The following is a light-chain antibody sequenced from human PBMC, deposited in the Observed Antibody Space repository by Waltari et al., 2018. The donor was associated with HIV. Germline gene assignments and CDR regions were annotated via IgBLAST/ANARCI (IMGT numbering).Light chain of an antibody. CDR3: CSYAGSSTPFV. Sequence: QSALPQPASVSGPPGQPITISCTGTRSDVGSSNLFSWYQQYPGKGPKLMIYEVSKRPSGVSNRFSGSKSGNTASLTISGLQAEDEADYYCCSYAGSSTPFVFGTATKVTVL. J-gene: IGLJ1*01. V-gene: IGLV2-23*02. CDR2: EVS. CDR1: RSDVGSSNL.